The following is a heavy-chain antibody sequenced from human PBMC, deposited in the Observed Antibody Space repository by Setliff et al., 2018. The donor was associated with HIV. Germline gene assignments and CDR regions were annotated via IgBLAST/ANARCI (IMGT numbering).Heavy chain of an antibody. CDR2: ISSSGNT. J-gene: IGHJ4*02. V-gene: IGHV4-39*01. Sequence: PSETLSPTCTVSGGSISSTSYYWGWIRQPPGTGLEWIGSISSSGNTYYNPSLKSRVTTSVDTPKNQFSLKLNSVTAAGTAVYYCAKTIGRYFDIFDNWGQGTLVTVSS. CDR1: GGSISSTSYY. CDR3: AKTIGRYFDIFDN. D-gene: IGHD3-9*01.